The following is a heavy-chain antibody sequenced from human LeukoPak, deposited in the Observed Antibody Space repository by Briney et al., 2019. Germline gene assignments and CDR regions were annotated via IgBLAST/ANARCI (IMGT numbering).Heavy chain of an antibody. V-gene: IGHV4-4*02. J-gene: IGHJ4*02. D-gene: IGHD3-22*01. CDR2: VHLSGAS. CDR1: GGSILTTNW. CDR3: ARDSDGNDGIYGGFDY. Sequence: SETLSLTCAVSGGSILTTNWWSWVRQPPGKGLEWIGEVHLSGASNYNPSLKSRVNMSIDKSKNQLSLELTSVTAADTAVYYCARDSDGNDGIYGGFDYWGQGTLVTVSS.